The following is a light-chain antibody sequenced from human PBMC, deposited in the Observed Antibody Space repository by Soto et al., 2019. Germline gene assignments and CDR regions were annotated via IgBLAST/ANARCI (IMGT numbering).Light chain of an antibody. Sequence: QSVLTQPPSASGTPGQRVTISCSGSSTNIGSNTVSWYQQIAGTAPKLLIYRNNPRPSGGPDRFSGSKSGNSASLAISGLQSEDEAAYDCAAWDDSRNCYCEFGGGTKVTVL. CDR1: STNIGSNT. V-gene: IGLV1-44*01. CDR2: RNN. CDR3: AAWDDSRNCYCE. J-gene: IGLJ3*02.